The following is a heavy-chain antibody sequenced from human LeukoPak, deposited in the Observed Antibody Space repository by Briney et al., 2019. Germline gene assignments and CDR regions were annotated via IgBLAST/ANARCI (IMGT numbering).Heavy chain of an antibody. D-gene: IGHD6-19*01. CDR1: GFTFNRNA. CDR2: IGGSGDKT. V-gene: IGHV3-23*01. CDR3: VRRGDASSGWGDHDY. Sequence: GGSLRLSCAASGFTFNRNAISWVRQAPGKGLEWVSTIGGSGDKTFYADSVKGRFTISRDNSKNMLHLQMSSLTGEDTALCYCVRRGDASSGWGDHDYWGQGALVTVSS. J-gene: IGHJ4*02.